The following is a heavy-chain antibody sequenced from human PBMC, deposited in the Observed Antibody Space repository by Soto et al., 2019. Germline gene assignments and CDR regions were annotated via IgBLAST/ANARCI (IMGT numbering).Heavy chain of an antibody. Sequence: SETLSVTCTVSGASITGSSYWSWIRQPAGKGLEWIGRFSLSATTNYNPSLRSRVTMSADVSKTQFSLRLTSVTAADTALYYCARGRTPPGAPTWYYFDSWGQGTLVTVSS. J-gene: IGHJ4*02. CDR1: GASITGSSY. CDR2: FSLSATT. D-gene: IGHD2-8*02. V-gene: IGHV4-4*07. CDR3: ARGRTPPGAPTWYYFDS.